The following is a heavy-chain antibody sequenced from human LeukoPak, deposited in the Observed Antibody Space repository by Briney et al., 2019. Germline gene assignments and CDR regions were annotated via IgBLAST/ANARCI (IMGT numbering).Heavy chain of an antibody. Sequence: GGSLRLSCTASGFTFSIYWMSWVRQAPGKGLEWVASIKEDGSEEHYVESVKGRFTISRDNARNSVHVQMNSLRAEDTAVYFCARVRPGHYFDYWGQGALVTVSS. CDR2: IKEDGSEE. J-gene: IGHJ4*02. CDR1: GFTFSIYW. V-gene: IGHV3-7*01. D-gene: IGHD6-6*01. CDR3: ARVRPGHYFDY.